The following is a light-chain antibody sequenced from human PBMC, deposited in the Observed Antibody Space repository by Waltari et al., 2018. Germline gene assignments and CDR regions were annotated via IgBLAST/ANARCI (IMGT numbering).Light chain of an antibody. CDR1: QSVSSS. CDR2: DAS. Sequence: EIVLTQSPATLSLSSGDRATLSCRASQSVSSSLAWYQQRPGQAPRLLIYDASNRATGIPARFSGSGSGTDFTLTISSPEPEDFAVYYCQQRSSWPLTFGGGTKVEVK. J-gene: IGKJ4*01. CDR3: QQRSSWPLT. V-gene: IGKV3-11*01.